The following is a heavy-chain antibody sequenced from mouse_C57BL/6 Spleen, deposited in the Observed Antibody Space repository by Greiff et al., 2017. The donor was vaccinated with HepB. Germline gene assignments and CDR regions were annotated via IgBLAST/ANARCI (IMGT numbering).Heavy chain of an antibody. V-gene: IGHV14-4*01. CDR3: TTAVATDY. CDR1: GFNIKDDY. CDR2: IDPENGDT. J-gene: IGHJ2*01. Sequence: VQLQQSGAELVRPGASVKLSCTASGFNIKDDYMHWVKQRPEQDLEWIGWIDPENGDTEYASKFQGKATITADTSSNTAYLQLSSLTSEDTAVYYCTTAVATDYWGQGTTLTVSS. D-gene: IGHD1-1*01.